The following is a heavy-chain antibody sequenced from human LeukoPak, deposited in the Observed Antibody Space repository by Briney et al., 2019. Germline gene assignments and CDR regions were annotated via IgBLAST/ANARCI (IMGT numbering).Heavy chain of an antibody. J-gene: IGHJ4*02. CDR1: GGSISSSSYY. V-gene: IGHV4-39*07. CDR2: IYYSGST. CDR3: ARSPSQGYFDY. Sequence: SETLSLTCTVSGGSISSSSYYWGWIRQPPGKGLEWIGSIYYSGSTYYNPSLKSRVTISVDTSKNQFSLKLSSVTAADTAVYYCARSPSQGYFDYWGQGTLVTVSS.